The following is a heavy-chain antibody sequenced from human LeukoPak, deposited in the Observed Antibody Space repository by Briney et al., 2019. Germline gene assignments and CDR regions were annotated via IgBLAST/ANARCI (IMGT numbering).Heavy chain of an antibody. CDR3: ARGYYDFWSGYTGYMDV. V-gene: IGHV4-34*01. CDR2: INHSGST. J-gene: IGHJ6*03. D-gene: IGHD3-3*01. Sequence: PSETLSLTCAVYGGSFSGYYWSWIRQPPGKGLEWIGEINHSGSTNYNPSLKSRVTISVDTSKNQFSLKLSSVTAADTAVYYCARGYYDFWSGYTGYMDVWGKGTTVTVSS. CDR1: GGSFSGYY.